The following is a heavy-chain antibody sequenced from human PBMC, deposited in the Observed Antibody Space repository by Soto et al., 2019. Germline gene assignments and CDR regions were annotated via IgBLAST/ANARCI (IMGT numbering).Heavy chain of an antibody. CDR3: ARSPTLWFGESDAFDI. CDR1: GGSISSYY. D-gene: IGHD3-10*01. V-gene: IGHV4-59*01. J-gene: IGHJ3*02. CDR2: IYYSGST. Sequence: QVQLQESGPGLVKPSETLSLTCTVSGGSISSYYWSWIRQPPGKGLEWIGYIYYSGSTNYNPSLKSRVTISVDTSKNQFSLKLSSVTAADTAVYYCARSPTLWFGESDAFDIWGQGTMVTVSS.